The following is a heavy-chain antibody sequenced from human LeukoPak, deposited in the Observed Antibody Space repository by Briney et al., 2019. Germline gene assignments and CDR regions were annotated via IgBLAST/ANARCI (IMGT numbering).Heavy chain of an antibody. CDR1: GGSISSSSYY. V-gene: IGHV4-39*01. CDR2: NYYTGST. Sequence: PSETLSLTCTVSGGSISSSSYYWGWVRQPPGKGLEWSGNNYYTGSTYYNPSLNSRVTMSVVKSKSQCALKLTSVTAADTAVYYCAMALMVRGVMWGQGTLVTVSS. J-gene: IGHJ4*02. D-gene: IGHD3-10*01. CDR3: AMALMVRGVM.